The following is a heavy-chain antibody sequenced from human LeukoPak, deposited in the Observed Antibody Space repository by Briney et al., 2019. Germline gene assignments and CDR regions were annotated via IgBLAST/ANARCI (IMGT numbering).Heavy chain of an antibody. D-gene: IGHD1-1*01. V-gene: IGHV4-59*08. Sequence: SETLSLTCTVSGGSITSYYWSWIRQPPGKGLEWIGYLFHSGTRRYNPSLRSRVTISADTTKNQIFLTLNSTTAAHTAVYYCARRRGWKQQLVYFDYWGQGTLASVSS. J-gene: IGHJ4*02. CDR3: ARRRGWKQQLVYFDY. CDR2: LFHSGTR. CDR1: GGSITSYY.